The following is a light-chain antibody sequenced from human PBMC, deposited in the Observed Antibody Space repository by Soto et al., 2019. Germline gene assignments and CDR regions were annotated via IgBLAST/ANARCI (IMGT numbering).Light chain of an antibody. J-gene: IGKJ1*01. CDR3: QQYGSSPPWT. CDR1: QSVSSSY. Sequence: EIVLTQSPGILSLSPGERATLSCSASQSVSSSYLAWYQQKPGQAPRLLIYGASSRATGIPDRFSGSGSGTDFTLTISRLEPEDFAVYYCQQYGSSPPWTFGQGTKVEIK. CDR2: GAS. V-gene: IGKV3-20*01.